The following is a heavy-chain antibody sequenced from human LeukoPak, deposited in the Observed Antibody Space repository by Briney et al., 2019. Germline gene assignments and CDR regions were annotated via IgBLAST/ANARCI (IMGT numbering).Heavy chain of an antibody. Sequence: ASVKVSCKASGYTFTSYAMHWVRQAPGQRLEWMGWINAGNGNTKYSQKFQGRVTITRDTSARTAYMDLSSLRSEDTAVYYCARDSLAGQWFDPWGQGTLVTVSS. V-gene: IGHV1-3*01. CDR2: INAGNGNT. CDR1: GYTFTSYA. CDR3: ARDSLAGQWFDP. J-gene: IGHJ5*02.